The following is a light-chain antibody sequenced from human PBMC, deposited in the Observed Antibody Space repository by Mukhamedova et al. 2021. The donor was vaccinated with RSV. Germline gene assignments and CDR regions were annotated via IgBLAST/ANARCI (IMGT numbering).Light chain of an antibody. J-gene: IGLJ2*01. CDR3: QTWDRNAVI. V-gene: IGLV3-1*01. Sequence: KRPWDTPERFSGFNSGNTATLTISGTQPTDEADYYCQTWDRNAVIFGGGTKVTVL.